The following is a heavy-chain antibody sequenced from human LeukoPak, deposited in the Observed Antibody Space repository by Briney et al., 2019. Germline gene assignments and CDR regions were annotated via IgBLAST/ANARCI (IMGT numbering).Heavy chain of an antibody. V-gene: IGHV1-46*03. J-gene: IGHJ4*02. D-gene: IGHD3-10*01. CDR2: INPSVGGT. Sequence: GASVKVSCKAFGYGFTSYCIHWVRQAPGQGLEWMGIINPSVGGTTYARKFQGRVTMTRDTSTSTVYMELSSLRSEDTAVYYCARHGSGRYYPAEGRVDYWGQGTLVTVSS. CDR3: ARHGSGRYYPAEGRVDY. CDR1: GYGFTSYC.